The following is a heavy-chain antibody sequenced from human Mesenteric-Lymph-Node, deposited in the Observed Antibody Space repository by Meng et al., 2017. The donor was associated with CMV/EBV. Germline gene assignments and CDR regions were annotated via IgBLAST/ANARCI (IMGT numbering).Heavy chain of an antibody. J-gene: IGHJ4*02. Sequence: GESLKISCAVSRFSFTKAWMSWVRQAPGKGLEWVGRIKSKTDGGTIDYAAPVKGRFTISRDNAKNSLYLQMNSLRAEDTAVYYCARGGIGDDFDYWGQGTLVTVSS. CDR3: ARGGIGDDFDY. V-gene: IGHV3-15*01. CDR1: RFSFTKAW. D-gene: IGHD1-26*01. CDR2: IKSKTDGGTI.